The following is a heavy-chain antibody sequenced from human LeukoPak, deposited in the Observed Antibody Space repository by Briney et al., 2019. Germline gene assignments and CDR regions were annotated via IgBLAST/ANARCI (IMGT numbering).Heavy chain of an antibody. CDR1: GGSISSYY. CDR2: IYASGGT. J-gene: IGHJ5*02. CDR3: ARSVGYCSSASCYVNWFDP. D-gene: IGHD2-2*01. Sequence: SETLSLTCTVSGGSISSYYWSWIRQPAGKGLEWIGRIYASGGTNYNPSLKSRLTISVDKSKNQFSLRLSSETAADTAVYYCARSVGYCSSASCYVNWFDPWGQGTLVTVSS. V-gene: IGHV4-4*07.